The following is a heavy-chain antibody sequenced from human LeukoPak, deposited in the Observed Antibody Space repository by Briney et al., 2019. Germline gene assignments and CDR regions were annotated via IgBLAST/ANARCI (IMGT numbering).Heavy chain of an antibody. V-gene: IGHV3-74*01. D-gene: IGHD3-10*01. CDR3: ARVYDDYGSGTLGY. CDR2: LNRDGRRT. J-gene: IGHJ4*02. Sequence: PGGSLRLSCAASGFTFSSYWMHWVRQVPGKGLVWVSHLNRDGRRTSYADSVKGRFTISRDNAKNTLYLQMDSLRAEDTAVYYCARVYDDYGSGTLGYWGQGTLVTVSS. CDR1: GFTFSSYW.